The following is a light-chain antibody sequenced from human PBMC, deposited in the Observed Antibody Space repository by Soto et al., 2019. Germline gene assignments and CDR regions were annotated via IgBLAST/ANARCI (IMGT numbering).Light chain of an antibody. CDR2: VAS. CDR3: LQSHSYPWT. V-gene: IGKV1-17*01. Sequence: IQMTQSPASLSSSVGDRVTITCRASQSISTYLNWYQQKPGKAPKPLILVASTLQSGVPSRFSGSGSGTEFTLTISSLQPDDLAIYYCLQSHSYPWTFGQGTKVHIK. CDR1: QSISTY. J-gene: IGKJ1*01.